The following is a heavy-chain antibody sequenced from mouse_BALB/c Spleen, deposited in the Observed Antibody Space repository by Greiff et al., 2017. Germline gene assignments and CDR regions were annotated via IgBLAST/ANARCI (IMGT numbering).Heavy chain of an antibody. CDR1: GYSFTSYG. CDR3: SRGSYGNYGYAMDY. CDR2: IHPSDSET. J-gene: IGHJ4*01. V-gene: IGHV1-74*01. D-gene: IGHD2-1*01. Sequence: QVQLQQPGAGLVRPGASVKLSCKASGYSFTSYGMNWVKQRPGQGLEWIGRIHPSDSETRLNQKFKDKATLTVDKSSSTAYMQLSSTTSEDAAVYYCSRGSYGNYGYAMDYWGQGTSVTVSS.